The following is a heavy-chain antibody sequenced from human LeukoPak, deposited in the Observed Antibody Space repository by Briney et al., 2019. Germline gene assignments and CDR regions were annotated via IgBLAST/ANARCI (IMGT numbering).Heavy chain of an antibody. J-gene: IGHJ4*02. CDR3: ARLTYYYDSSGYLALDY. D-gene: IGHD3-22*01. CDR2: IYPGDSDT. Sequence: GESLQISCKGSGYSFTSYWIGWVRQMPGKGLEWMGIIYPGDSDTRYSPSFQGQVTISADKSISTAYLQWSSLKASDTAMYYCARLTYYYDSSGYLALDYWGQGTLVTVSS. V-gene: IGHV5-51*01. CDR1: GYSFTSYW.